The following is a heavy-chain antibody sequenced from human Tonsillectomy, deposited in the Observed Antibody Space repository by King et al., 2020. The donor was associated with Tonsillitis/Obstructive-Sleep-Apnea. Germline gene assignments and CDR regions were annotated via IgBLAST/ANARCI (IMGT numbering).Heavy chain of an antibody. CDR1: GYSFTTSY. Sequence: VQLVQSGAEVKMPGASVRVSCKASGYSFTTSYVHWVRQAPGQGLDWLGIINPSDGITTYAQKFQGRVTMPRDTSTSTVYMDLSRLRSDDTAVYYCARDTPIDRVIDCWGQGTLVTVSS. CDR2: INPSDGIT. CDR3: ARDTPIDRVIDC. J-gene: IGHJ4*02. V-gene: IGHV1-46*01.